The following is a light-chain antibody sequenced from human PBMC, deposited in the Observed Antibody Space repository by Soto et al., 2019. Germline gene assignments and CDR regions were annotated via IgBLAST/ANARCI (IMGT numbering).Light chain of an antibody. J-gene: IGLJ1*01. CDR3: CSYAGSTTLYV. Sequence: QSALTQPASVSGSPGQSITISCTGTSSDVGSYNLVSWYQQHPGTAPKLMIYEAFKRPSGVSNRFSGSKSGDTASLTISGLQAEDEADHCCCSYAGSTTLYVFGTGTKVTVL. CDR2: EAF. V-gene: IGLV2-23*01. CDR1: SSDVGSYNL.